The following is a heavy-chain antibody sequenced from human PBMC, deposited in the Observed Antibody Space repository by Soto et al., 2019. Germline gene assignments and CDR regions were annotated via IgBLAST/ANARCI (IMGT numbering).Heavy chain of an antibody. CDR2: IYYSGST. Sequence: SETLSLTCTVSGGSVSSGSYYWSWIRQPPGKGLEWIGYIYYSGSTNYNPSLKSRVTISVDTPKNQFSLKLSSVTAADTAVYYCARGMGDYGGNYYYYYGMDVWGQGTTVTVSS. V-gene: IGHV4-61*01. CDR3: ARGMGDYGGNYYYYYGMDV. CDR1: GGSVSSGSYY. D-gene: IGHD4-17*01. J-gene: IGHJ6*02.